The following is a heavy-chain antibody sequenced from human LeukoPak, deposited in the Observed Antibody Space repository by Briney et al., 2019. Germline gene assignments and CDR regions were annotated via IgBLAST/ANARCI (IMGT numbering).Heavy chain of an antibody. CDR1: GFTFSTYA. V-gene: IGHV3-48*01. CDR2: INSRSGPI. CDR3: ARDDPYSSFDY. D-gene: IGHD4-11*01. Sequence: GGSLRLSCAASGFTFSTYAMNWVRQASGKGLEWVSYINSRSGPIYYADSVKGRFTISRDNVKNSLYLQMNSLRAEDTAVYYCARDDPYSSFDYWGQGTLVIVSS. J-gene: IGHJ4*02.